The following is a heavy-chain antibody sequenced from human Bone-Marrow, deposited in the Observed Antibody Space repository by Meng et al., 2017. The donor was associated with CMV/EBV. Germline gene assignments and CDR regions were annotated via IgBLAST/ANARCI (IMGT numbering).Heavy chain of an antibody. D-gene: IGHD4-17*01. CDR1: GGTFSSYA. Sequence: QVQLVQSGAEVKKPGASVKVSCKASGGTFSSYAISWVRQAPGQGLEWMGGIIPIFGTASYAQKFQGRVTITADESTSTAYMELSSLRSEDTAVYYCARSGDYPPYFDYWGQGTLVTVST. CDR2: IIPIFGTA. V-gene: IGHV1-69*01. CDR3: ARSGDYPPYFDY. J-gene: IGHJ4*02.